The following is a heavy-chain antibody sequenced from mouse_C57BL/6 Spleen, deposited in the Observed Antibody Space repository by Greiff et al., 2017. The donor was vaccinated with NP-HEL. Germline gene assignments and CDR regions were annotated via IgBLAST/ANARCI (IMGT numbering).Heavy chain of an antibody. CDR1: GYAFSSSW. Sequence: VQLQQSGPELVKPGASVKISCKASGYAFSSSWMNWVKQRPGKGLEWIGRIYPGDGDTNYNGKFEGKATLTADKSSSTAYMQLSSLTSEDSAVYFCAREDDCGWDFDVWGTGTTVTVSS. CDR3: AREDDCGWDFDV. CDR2: IYPGDGDT. V-gene: IGHV1-82*01. J-gene: IGHJ1*03. D-gene: IGHD2-4*01.